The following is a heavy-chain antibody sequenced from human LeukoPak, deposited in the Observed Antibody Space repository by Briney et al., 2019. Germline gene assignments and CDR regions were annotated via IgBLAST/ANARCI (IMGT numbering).Heavy chain of an antibody. J-gene: IGHJ5*02. CDR3: ASSITMIVPRFDP. Sequence: SETLSLTCTVSGDSISSSSYYWGWIRQPPGKGLEWIGSVSYSGSTNHNPSLKSRVTISLDTSKNQFSLKLSSVTAADTAVYYCASSITMIVPRFDPWGQGTLVTVSS. D-gene: IGHD3-22*01. V-gene: IGHV4-61*05. CDR2: VSYSGST. CDR1: GDSISSSSYY.